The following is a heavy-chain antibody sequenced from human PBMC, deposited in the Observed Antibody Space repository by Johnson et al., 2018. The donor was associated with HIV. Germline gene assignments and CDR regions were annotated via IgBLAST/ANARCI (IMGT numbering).Heavy chain of an antibody. Sequence: VQLVESGGGLVQPGGSLRLSCAASGFTFSSYAMSWVRQAPGKGLEWVSAISGSGGSTYYADSVKGRFTISRDNVKNSLYMQMNSLRVEDTAVYFCARDYRGALDIWGQGTMVTVSS. J-gene: IGHJ3*02. CDR3: ARDYRGALDI. D-gene: IGHD4-11*01. CDR2: ISGSGGST. V-gene: IGHV3-23*04. CDR1: GFTFSSYA.